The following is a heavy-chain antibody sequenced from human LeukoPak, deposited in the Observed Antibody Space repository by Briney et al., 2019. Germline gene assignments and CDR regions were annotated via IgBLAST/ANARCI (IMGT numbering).Heavy chain of an antibody. Sequence: GRSLRLSCAASGFTFSSYAMHWVRHAPGKGLEWVAVISYDGSNKYYADSVKGRFTISRDNSKNTLYLQMNSLRAEHTAVYYCARDRYYYDSSGYRFDYWGQGTLVTVSS. CDR3: ARDRYYYDSSGYRFDY. CDR1: GFTFSSYA. CDR2: ISYDGSNK. V-gene: IGHV3-30*01. D-gene: IGHD3-22*01. J-gene: IGHJ4*02.